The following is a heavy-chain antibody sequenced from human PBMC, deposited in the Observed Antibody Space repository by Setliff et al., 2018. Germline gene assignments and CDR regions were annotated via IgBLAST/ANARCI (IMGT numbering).Heavy chain of an antibody. CDR3: ARLGPIVTHTTYDY. D-gene: IGHD3-9*01. CDR2: ISSSRQII. J-gene: IGHJ4*02. CDR1: GFTFSGYS. V-gene: IGHV3-48*01. Sequence: GGSLRLSCEASGFTFSGYSMNWVRQAPGKGLEWVSYISSSRQIISYADSVKGRFTISRDNAKNSLYLQMNSLRVEDTAVYYCARLGPIVTHTTYDYWGQGTLVTVS.